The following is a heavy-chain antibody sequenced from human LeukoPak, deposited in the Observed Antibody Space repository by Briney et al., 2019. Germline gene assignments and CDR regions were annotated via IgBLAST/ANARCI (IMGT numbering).Heavy chain of an antibody. D-gene: IGHD3-22*01. J-gene: IGHJ4*02. V-gene: IGHV3-23*01. Sequence: GGTLRLSCAVSGFTFNNYDMSWVRQAQGKGLGWVSTITGSGGSTYYADSVKGRFTISRDNSKNTLYLQVNSLRAEDTAVYYCAKGTYYYDSSGYYGGYYFDYWGQGTLVTVSS. CDR3: AKGTYYYDSSGYYGGYYFDY. CDR2: ITGSGGST. CDR1: GFTFNNYD.